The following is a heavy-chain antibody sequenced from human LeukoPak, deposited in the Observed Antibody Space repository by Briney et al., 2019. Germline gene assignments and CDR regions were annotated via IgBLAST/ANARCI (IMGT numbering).Heavy chain of an antibody. D-gene: IGHD2-2*02. CDR3: ANRALDIVVVPAAIPSYYYYMDV. Sequence: GGSLRLSCAASGFTFSSYAMSWVRQAPGKGLEWVSAISGSGGSAYYADSVKGRFTISRDNSKNTLYLQMNSLRAEDTAVYYCANRALDIVVVPAAIPSYYYYMDVWGKGTTVTVSS. V-gene: IGHV3-23*01. CDR2: ISGSGGSA. J-gene: IGHJ6*03. CDR1: GFTFSSYA.